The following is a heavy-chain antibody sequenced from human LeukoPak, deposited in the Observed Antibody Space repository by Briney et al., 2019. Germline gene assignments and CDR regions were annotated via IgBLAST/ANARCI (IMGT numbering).Heavy chain of an antibody. J-gene: IGHJ4*02. D-gene: IGHD6-19*01. V-gene: IGHV6-1*01. Sequence: SQTLSLTCAISGDSVSSSTAALKWVRQSPSRGLEWLGRTYYRSKWYSDYAVSVRSRITINPDTSKNQFSLQLSSVTPEDTAVYYCTRYPTGWYLDYWGQGTLVTVSS. CDR2: TYYRSKWYS. CDR1: GDSVSSSTAA. CDR3: TRYPTGWYLDY.